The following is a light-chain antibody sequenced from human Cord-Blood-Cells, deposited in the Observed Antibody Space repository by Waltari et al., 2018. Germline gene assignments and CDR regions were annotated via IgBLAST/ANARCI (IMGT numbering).Light chain of an antibody. CDR2: EDN. Sequence: NFMLTQPHSLSESPGKTVTISCTRSIGSIASNYVQWYQQRPGSSTTTVIYEDNQRPSGVPDRFSGSIDSSSNSASLTISGLKTEDEADYYCQSYDSSNWVFGGGTKLTVL. V-gene: IGLV6-57*01. CDR3: QSYDSSNWV. CDR1: IGSIASNY. J-gene: IGLJ3*02.